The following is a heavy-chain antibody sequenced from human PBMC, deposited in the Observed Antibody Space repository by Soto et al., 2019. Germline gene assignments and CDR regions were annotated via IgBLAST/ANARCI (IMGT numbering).Heavy chain of an antibody. CDR1: GGTFSTYA. CDR3: ARFQGGTSSLDIYYDYYYGMDV. Sequence: QVQLVQSGAEVKKPGASVKVSCKASGGTFSTYAISWVRQAPGQGLEWMGGVIPIFGTPKYAQKVQGRVTITADESTSTGYTELRGLRSEDTAVYYCARFQGGTSSLDIYYDYYYGMDVWGQGTTVTVSS. CDR2: VIPIFGTP. J-gene: IGHJ6*02. D-gene: IGHD6-19*01. V-gene: IGHV1-69*01.